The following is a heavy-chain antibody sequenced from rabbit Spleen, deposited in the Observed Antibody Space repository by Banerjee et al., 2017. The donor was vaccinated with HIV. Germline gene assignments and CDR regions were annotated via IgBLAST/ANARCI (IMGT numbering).Heavy chain of an antibody. Sequence: QSLEESGGGLVKPGASLTLTCKASGFSFNSGYDMCWVRQAPGKGLEWIGYIDPLFGITYYANWVNGRFSISRENAQNTVFLQMTSLTAADTATYFCARDPDGNGGDFNLWGPGTLVTV. V-gene: IGHV1S40*01. CDR3: ARDPDGNGGDFNL. CDR2: IDPLFGIT. J-gene: IGHJ4*01. CDR1: GFSFNSGYD. D-gene: IGHD6-1*01.